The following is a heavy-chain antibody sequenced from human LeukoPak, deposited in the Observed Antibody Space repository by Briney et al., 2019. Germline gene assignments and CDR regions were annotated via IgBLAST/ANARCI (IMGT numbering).Heavy chain of an antibody. CDR1: GGSISNYY. CDR2: IYYTGNT. V-gene: IGHV4-59*08. CDR3: ARLAWGRLDY. Sequence: SETLSLTCTVSGGSISNYYWSWIRQSPGKGLEWIGYIYYTGNTNYNPSLESRVIISVDTSKNQFSLKLSSVTAADTAVYYCARLAWGRLDYWGQGTLVTVSS. J-gene: IGHJ4*02. D-gene: IGHD7-27*01.